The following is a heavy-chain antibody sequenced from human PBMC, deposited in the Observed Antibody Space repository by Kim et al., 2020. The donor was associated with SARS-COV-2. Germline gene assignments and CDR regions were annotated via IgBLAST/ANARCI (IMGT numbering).Heavy chain of an antibody. D-gene: IGHD3-10*01. V-gene: IGHV1-18*01. CDR3: ARGPGSWFPENWFDP. J-gene: IGHJ5*02. Sequence: ASVKVSCKASGYTFTSYGISWVRQAPGQGLEWMGWISAYNGNTNYAQKLQGRVTMTTNRSTSTAYMELRSLRSDDTAVYYCARGPGSWFPENWFDPWGQGTLVTVSS. CDR1: GYTFTSYG. CDR2: ISAYNGNT.